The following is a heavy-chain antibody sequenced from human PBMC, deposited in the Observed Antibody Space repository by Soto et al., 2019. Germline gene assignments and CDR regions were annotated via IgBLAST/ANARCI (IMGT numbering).Heavy chain of an antibody. D-gene: IGHD3-10*01. V-gene: IGHV3-33*01. CDR2: IWYDGSNK. Sequence: SLRLSCAASGFTFSSYGMHWVRQAPGKGLEWVAVIWYDGSNKYYADSVKGRFTISRDNSKNTLYLQMNSLRAEDTAVYYCARDQGLPGGFDYWGEGTLVTVSS. J-gene: IGHJ4*02. CDR1: GFTFSSYG. CDR3: ARDQGLPGGFDY.